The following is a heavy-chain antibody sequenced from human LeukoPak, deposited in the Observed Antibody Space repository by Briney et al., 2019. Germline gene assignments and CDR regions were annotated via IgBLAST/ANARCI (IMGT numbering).Heavy chain of an antibody. Sequence: PGGSLRLSCAASGFTFSSYWMSWVRQAPGKGLEWVANIKQDGSEKYYVDSVKGRFTVSRDNSKNTLYLQMNSLRAEDTAVYYCARAGGSSWFNYFDYWGQGTLVTVSS. CDR3: ARAGGSSWFNYFDY. D-gene: IGHD6-13*01. J-gene: IGHJ4*02. CDR2: IKQDGSEK. CDR1: GFTFSSYW. V-gene: IGHV3-7*01.